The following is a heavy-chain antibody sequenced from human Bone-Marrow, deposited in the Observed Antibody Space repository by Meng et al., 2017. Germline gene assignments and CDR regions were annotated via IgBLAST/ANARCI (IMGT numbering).Heavy chain of an antibody. CDR3: AREWGTLATAADDY. CDR1: GGSISASSFY. D-gene: IGHD6-13*01. CDR2: LHDSGST. Sequence: QLQLQESGPGLVKPSVTLSLTCTVSGGSISASSFYWGWIRQAPGKGLEWIGTLHDSGSTYYNPSLKSRVTISADTSNSQFSLKLSSVTAADTAVYYCAREWGTLATAADDYWGQGTLVTVSS. J-gene: IGHJ4*02. V-gene: IGHV4-39*07.